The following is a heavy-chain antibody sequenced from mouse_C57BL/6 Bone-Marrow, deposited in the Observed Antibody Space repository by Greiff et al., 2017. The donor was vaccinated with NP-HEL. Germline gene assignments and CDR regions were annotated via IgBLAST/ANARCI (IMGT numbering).Heavy chain of an antibody. CDR1: GYTFTSYW. CDR2: INPSSGYT. CDR3: ARPSMVTAYYFDY. V-gene: IGHV1-7*01. D-gene: IGHD2-2*01. Sequence: VMLVESGAELAKPGASVKLSCKASGYTFTSYWMHWVKQRPGQGLEWIGYINPSSGYTKYNQKFKDKATLTADKSSSTAYMQLSSLTYEDSAVYYCARPSMVTAYYFDYWGQGTTLTVSS. J-gene: IGHJ2*01.